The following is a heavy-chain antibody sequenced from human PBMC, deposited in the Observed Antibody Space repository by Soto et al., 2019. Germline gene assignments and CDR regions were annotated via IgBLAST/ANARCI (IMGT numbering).Heavy chain of an antibody. J-gene: IGHJ5*02. Sequence: PGGSLRLSCAASGVTFSSYAMHWVRQAPGKGLEWVAVISYDGSNKYYADSVKGRFTISRDNSKNTLYLQMHSLRPEDTAAYYCARDPLPNAYCLSTFCYRLPWFDPWGQGTLVTVSS. CDR2: ISYDGSNK. D-gene: IGHD2-2*01. CDR1: GVTFSSYA. CDR3: ARDPLPNAYCLSTFCYRLPWFDP. V-gene: IGHV3-30-3*01.